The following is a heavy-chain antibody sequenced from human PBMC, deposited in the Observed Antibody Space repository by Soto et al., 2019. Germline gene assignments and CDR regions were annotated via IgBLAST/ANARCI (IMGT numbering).Heavy chain of an antibody. J-gene: IGHJ4*02. CDR1: GFTLSSYW. V-gene: IGHV3-7*01. CDR3: ASGRYSGYDHGAFDY. D-gene: IGHD5-12*01. Sequence: PGGSLRLSCAASGFTLSSYWMSWVRQAPGKGLEWVANINPDGSAIYYVDSVKGRFTISRDNAKNSLYLQMNSLRAEDTAVYYCASGRYSGYDHGAFDYWGQGTLVTVSS. CDR2: INPDGSAI.